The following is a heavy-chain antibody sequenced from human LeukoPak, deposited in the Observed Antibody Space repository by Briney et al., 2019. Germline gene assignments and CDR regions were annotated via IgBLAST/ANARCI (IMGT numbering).Heavy chain of an antibody. CDR3: ARDRAYYDFWDAFDI. V-gene: IGHV3-64*01. Sequence: GGSLRLSCAASGFTFSSYAMHWVRQAPGKGLEYVSAISSNGGSTYYANSVKGRFTISRDNSKNTLYLQMNSLRAEDTAVYYCARDRAYYDFWDAFDIWGQGTMVTVSS. CDR2: ISSNGGST. J-gene: IGHJ3*02. CDR1: GFTFSSYA. D-gene: IGHD3-3*01.